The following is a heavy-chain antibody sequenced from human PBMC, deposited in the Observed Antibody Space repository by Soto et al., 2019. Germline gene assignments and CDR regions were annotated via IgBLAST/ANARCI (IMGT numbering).Heavy chain of an antibody. CDR3: ARAVAGCFDV. CDR2: ISYDGSNK. D-gene: IGHD6-19*01. Sequence: QVQLVESGGGVVQPGRSLRLSCAASGFTFSSYAMQWVRQAPGKGLEWVAVISYDGSNKYYADSVKGRFTISRDNSKNTLYLQMNSLRAEDTAVYYCARAVAGCFDVWGQGTTVTVSS. J-gene: IGHJ6*02. CDR1: GFTFSSYA. V-gene: IGHV3-30-3*01.